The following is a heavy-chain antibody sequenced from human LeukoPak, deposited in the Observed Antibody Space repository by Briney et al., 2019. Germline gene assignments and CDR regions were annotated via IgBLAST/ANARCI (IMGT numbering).Heavy chain of an antibody. J-gene: IGHJ4*02. Sequence: SGTLSLTCTVSGGSLSSYYWSWIRQPPGKGLEWIGYIYYSGSPNYNPSLKSRVTISVDTSKNQFSLKLSSVTAADTAVYYCASEVYGDYGWGIFDYWGQGTLVTVSS. D-gene: IGHD4-17*01. CDR1: GGSLSSYY. CDR2: IYYSGSP. CDR3: ASEVYGDYGWGIFDY. V-gene: IGHV4-59*01.